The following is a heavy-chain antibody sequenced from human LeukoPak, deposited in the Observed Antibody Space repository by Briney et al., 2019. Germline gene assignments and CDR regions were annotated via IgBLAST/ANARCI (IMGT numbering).Heavy chain of an antibody. CDR1: GGSFSGYY. D-gene: IGHD1-14*01. J-gene: IGHJ4*02. CDR2: INHSGST. Sequence: SETLSLTCAVYGGSFSGYYWSWIRQPPGKGLEWIGEINHSGSTNYNPSLKSRVTISVDTSKNQFSLKLSSVTAADTAVYYCARPASSRMYNAGGRAPFDYWGQGTLVTVSS. V-gene: IGHV4-34*01. CDR3: ARPASSRMYNAGGRAPFDY.